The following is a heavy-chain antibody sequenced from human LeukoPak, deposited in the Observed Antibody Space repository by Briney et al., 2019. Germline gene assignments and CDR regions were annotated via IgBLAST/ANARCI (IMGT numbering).Heavy chain of an antibody. V-gene: IGHV3-30*18. CDR1: GFTFSSYG. D-gene: IGHD3-10*01. J-gene: IGHJ4*02. Sequence: GGSLRLSCAASGFTFSSYGMHWVRQAPGKGLEWVAVISYDGSNKYYADSVKGRFTISRDNSENTLYLQMNSLRAEDTAVYYCAKDRYYGSGSYYIDYWGQGTLVTVSS. CDR2: ISYDGSNK. CDR3: AKDRYYGSGSYYIDY.